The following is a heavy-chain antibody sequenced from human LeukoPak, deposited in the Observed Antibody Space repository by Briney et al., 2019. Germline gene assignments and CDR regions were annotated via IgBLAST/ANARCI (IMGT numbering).Heavy chain of an antibody. V-gene: IGHV3-53*01. CDR3: TRDQMNY. CDR2: IFSNGDT. Sequence: PGGSLRLSCTASEFTVSSNYMLWVRQAPGKGLEWVSLIFSNGDTHYADSVKGRFTISRDSSKNMVYLQMNSLRVGDTGMYYSTRDQMNYWGQGTLVTVSS. J-gene: IGHJ4*02. CDR1: EFTVSSNY. D-gene: IGHD5-24*01.